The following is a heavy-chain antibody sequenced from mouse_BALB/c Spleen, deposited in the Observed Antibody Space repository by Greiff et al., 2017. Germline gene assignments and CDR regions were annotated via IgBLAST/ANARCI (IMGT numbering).Heavy chain of an antibody. CDR2: ISYSGST. D-gene: IGHD2-4*01. J-gene: IGHJ3*01. Sequence: VQLKESGPGLVKPSQSLSLTCTVTGYSITSDYAWNWIRQFPGNKLEWMGYISYSGSTSYNPSLKSRISITRDTSKNQFFLQLNSVTTEDTATYYCARSGLRQGFAYWGQGTLVTVSA. CDR3: ARSGLRQGFAY. CDR1: GYSITSDYA. V-gene: IGHV3-2*02.